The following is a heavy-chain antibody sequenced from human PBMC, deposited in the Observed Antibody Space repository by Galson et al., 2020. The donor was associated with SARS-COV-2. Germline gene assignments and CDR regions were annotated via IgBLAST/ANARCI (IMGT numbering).Heavy chain of an antibody. V-gene: IGHV3-15*07. CDR2: IKSKTDGGTT. CDR3: TTDDYGDYLGGHLENWYFDL. CDR1: GFTFSNAW. D-gene: IGHD4-17*01. Sequence: GGSLRLSCAASGFTFSNAWMNWVRQAPGKGLEWVGRIKSKTDGGTTDYAAPVKGRFTISRDDSKNTLYLQMNSLKTEDTAVYYCTTDDYGDYLGGHLENWYFDLWGRGTLVTVSS. J-gene: IGHJ2*01.